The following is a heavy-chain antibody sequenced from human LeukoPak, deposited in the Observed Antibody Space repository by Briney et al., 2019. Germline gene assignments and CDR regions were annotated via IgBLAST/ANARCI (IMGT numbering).Heavy chain of an antibody. J-gene: IGHJ3*02. CDR3: ARAGWMVGPSFDWLFSRAFDI. CDR1: GGSISSSSYY. CDR2: IYYSGST. V-gene: IGHV4-61*05. D-gene: IGHD3-9*01. Sequence: SETLSLTCTVSGGSISSSSYYWGWIRQPPGKGLEWIGYIYYSGSTNYNPSLKSRVTISVDTSKNQFSLKLSSVTAADTAVYYCARAGWMVGPSFDWLFSRAFDIWGQGTMVTVSS.